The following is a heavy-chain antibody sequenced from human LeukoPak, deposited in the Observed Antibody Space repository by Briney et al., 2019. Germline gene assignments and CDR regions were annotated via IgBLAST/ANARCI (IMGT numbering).Heavy chain of an antibody. V-gene: IGHV1-2*02. J-gene: IGHJ4*02. CDR3: ATVNPYLGYSYDN. D-gene: IGHD1-14*01. CDR2: INPNSGGT. CDR1: GYTFTGYY. Sequence: ASVKVSCNASGYTFTGYYMHWVRQATGQGLEWMGWINPNSGGTNYAQKFQGRVTMTRDTSISTAYMELSRLRSDDTAVYYCATVNPYLGYSYDNCGQGNLITVSS.